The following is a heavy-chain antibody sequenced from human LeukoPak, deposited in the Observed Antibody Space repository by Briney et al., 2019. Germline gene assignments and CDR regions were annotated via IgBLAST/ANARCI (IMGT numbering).Heavy chain of an antibody. D-gene: IGHD4-17*01. V-gene: IGHV1-69*04. J-gene: IGHJ5*02. CDR1: GYTFTSYG. Sequence: SVKVSCKASGYTFTSYGISWVRQAPGQGLEWMGRIIPILGIANYAQKFQGRVTMTRDTSISTAYMELSRLRSDDTAVYYCARVRGGDYDWFDPWGQGTLVTVSS. CDR3: ARVRGGDYDWFDP. CDR2: IIPILGIA.